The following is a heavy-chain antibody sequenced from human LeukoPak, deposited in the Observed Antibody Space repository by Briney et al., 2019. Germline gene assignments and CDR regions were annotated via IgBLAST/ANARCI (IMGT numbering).Heavy chain of an antibody. CDR1: GGSFSGYY. D-gene: IGHD6-13*01. CDR2: INHSGST. CDR3: ARLKSYSSSWYFDY. V-gene: IGHV4-34*01. Sequence: PSETLSLTCAVHGGSFSGYYWSWIRQPPGKGLEWIGEINHSGSTNYNPSLKSRVTISVDTSKNQFSLKLSSVTAADTAVYYCARLKSYSSSWYFDYWGQGTLVTVSS. J-gene: IGHJ4*02.